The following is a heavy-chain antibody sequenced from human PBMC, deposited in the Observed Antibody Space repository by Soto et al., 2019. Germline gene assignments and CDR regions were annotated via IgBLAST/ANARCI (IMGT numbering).Heavy chain of an antibody. D-gene: IGHD3-22*01. CDR3: AKARTYYYDSSGYPGDLLDS. CDR2: ISGSGGGT. CDR1: RFTFDSYA. J-gene: IGHJ4*02. V-gene: IGHV3-23*01. Sequence: PGGSLRLSSAASRFTFDSYAMSWVRQAPGKGLEWVSAISGSGGGTYHADSVNVRFTISRDNSKNTLYFQMNSLGAEDTAVYYCAKARTYYYDSSGYPGDLLDSWGQRTLVTVSA.